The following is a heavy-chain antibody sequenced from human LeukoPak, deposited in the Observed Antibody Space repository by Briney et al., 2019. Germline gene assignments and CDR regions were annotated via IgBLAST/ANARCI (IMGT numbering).Heavy chain of an antibody. CDR1: GFTFSSYA. CDR2: ISYDGSNK. Sequence: PGRSLRLSCAASGFTFSSYAMHWVRQAPGKGVEWVAVISYDGSNKYYADSVKGRFTISRDNSKNTLYLQMNSLRAEDTAVYYCAREGVEGNYYGSGSPVDYWGQGTLVTVSS. CDR3: AREGVEGNYYGSGSPVDY. D-gene: IGHD3-10*01. J-gene: IGHJ4*02. V-gene: IGHV3-30*04.